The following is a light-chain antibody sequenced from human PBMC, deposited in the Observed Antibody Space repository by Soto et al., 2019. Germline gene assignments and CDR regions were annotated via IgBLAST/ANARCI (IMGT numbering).Light chain of an antibody. J-gene: IGLJ1*01. CDR1: SSDVGGYNF. Sequence: QSVLTQPASVSGSPGQSITISCTGTSSDVGGYNFVSWYQQRPGKAPKLMIYEVSNRPSGVSNRFSGSKSGNTASLAISGLQAEDEADYYCSSYTSTSAYVFGTGTKATVL. CDR2: EVS. V-gene: IGLV2-14*01. CDR3: SSYTSTSAYV.